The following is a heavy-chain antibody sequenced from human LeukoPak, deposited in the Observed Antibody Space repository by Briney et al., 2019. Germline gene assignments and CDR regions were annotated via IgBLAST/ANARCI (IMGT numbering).Heavy chain of an antibody. CDR1: GYTFTKYW. CDR3: ARQPGMTAKSWYFDL. D-gene: IGHD2-2*01. V-gene: IGHV5-51*01. Sequence: GESLKISSEGSGYTFTKYWIRWVRQMPGKGLEWMGIIHPGDSHTWYSPSFQGQVTISADKSISMAYLQWSSLKASDTAMYFCARQPGMTAKSWYFDLWGRGTQVTVSS. J-gene: IGHJ2*01. CDR2: IHPGDSHT.